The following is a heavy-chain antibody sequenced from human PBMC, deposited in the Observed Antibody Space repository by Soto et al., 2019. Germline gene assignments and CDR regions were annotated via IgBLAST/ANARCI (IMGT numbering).Heavy chain of an antibody. D-gene: IGHD6-19*01. V-gene: IGHV1-18*01. CDR1: GYTFTGYG. CDR3: ARCGVGRGSGWSMFDP. Sequence: GASVKVSCKASGYTFTGYGISWVRQAPGQGIEGMGWISAYNGNTNYAQKLQGRVTMTTDTSTSTAYMELRSLRADDTAVYYCARCGVGRGSGWSMFDPWGQGTLVTVSS. J-gene: IGHJ5*02. CDR2: ISAYNGNT.